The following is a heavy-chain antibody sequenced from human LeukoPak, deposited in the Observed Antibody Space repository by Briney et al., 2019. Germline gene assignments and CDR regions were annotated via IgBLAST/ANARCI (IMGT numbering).Heavy chain of an antibody. CDR1: GYTFTSYG. J-gene: IGHJ4*02. Sequence: ASVKVSCKASGYTFTSYGISWVRQAPGQGLEWMGWISAYNGNTNYAQKLQGRVTMTTDTSTSTVYMELNSLRSEDTALYYCARDLSGKWTIDYWGQGTRVTVSS. CDR2: ISAYNGNT. D-gene: IGHD3-9*01. CDR3: ARDLSGKWTIDY. V-gene: IGHV1-18*01.